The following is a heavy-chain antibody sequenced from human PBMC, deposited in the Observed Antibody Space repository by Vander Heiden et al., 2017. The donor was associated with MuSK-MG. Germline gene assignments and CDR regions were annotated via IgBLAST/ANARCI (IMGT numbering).Heavy chain of an antibody. D-gene: IGHD3-22*01. CDR1: GYTFTSYY. V-gene: IGHV1-46*01. CDR2: INPSGGST. J-gene: IGHJ3*02. Sequence: QVQLVQSGAEVKKPGASVKVSCKASGYTFTSYYMHWVRQAPGQGLEWMGIINPSGGSTSYAQKFQGRVTMTRDTSTSTVYMELSSLRSEDTAVYYCAKSGSLYDSSARQAFDIWGQGTMVTVSS. CDR3: AKSGSLYDSSARQAFDI.